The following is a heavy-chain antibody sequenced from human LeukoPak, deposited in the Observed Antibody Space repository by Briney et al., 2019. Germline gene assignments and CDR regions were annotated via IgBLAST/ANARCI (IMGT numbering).Heavy chain of an antibody. J-gene: IGHJ4*02. CDR1: GFTFSNYG. V-gene: IGHV3-33*01. Sequence: SGGSLRLSCAASGFTFSNYGMHWVRQAPGKGLEWVAVIWYDGSNKYYADSVKGRFTISRDNSKNTLYLQMNSLRAEDTAVYHCAAYSGSSPGGDYWGQGTLVTVSS. CDR3: AAYSGSSPGGDY. D-gene: IGHD1-26*01. CDR2: IWYDGSNK.